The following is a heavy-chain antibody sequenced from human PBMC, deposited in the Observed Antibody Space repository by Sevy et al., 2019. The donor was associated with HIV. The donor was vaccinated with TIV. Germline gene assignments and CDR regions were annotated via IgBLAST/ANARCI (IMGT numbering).Heavy chain of an antibody. D-gene: IGHD5-18*01. CDR1: GFTFDDYT. J-gene: IGHJ6*02. CDR2: ISWDGGST. CDR3: AKDSQGYSYGGGMDV. V-gene: IGHV3-43*01. Sequence: GRSLRLSCAASGFTFDDYTMHWVRQAPGKGLEWVSLISWDGGSTYYADSVKGRFTISRDNSKNSLYLQMNSLRTEDTALYYCAKDSQGYSYGGGMDVWGQGTTVTVSS.